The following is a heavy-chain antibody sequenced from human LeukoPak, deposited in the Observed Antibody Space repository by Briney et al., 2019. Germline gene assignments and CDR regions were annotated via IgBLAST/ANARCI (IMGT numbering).Heavy chain of an antibody. Sequence: GGSLRLSCAASGFTFSSYAMSWVRQAPGKGLEWVSATSSSDAGTYHADSVRGRFTISRDNSKNTLYLQMNSLRVEDAAVYYCARAPVTSCRGAYCYPFDYWGQGTLVTVSS. CDR1: GFTFSSYA. CDR3: ARAPVTSCRGAYCYPFDY. CDR2: TSSSDAGT. V-gene: IGHV3-23*01. D-gene: IGHD2-21*01. J-gene: IGHJ4*02.